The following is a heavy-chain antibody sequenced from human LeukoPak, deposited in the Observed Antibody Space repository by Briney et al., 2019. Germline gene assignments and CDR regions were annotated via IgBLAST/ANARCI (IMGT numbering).Heavy chain of an antibody. CDR2: IYNDGHGGNT. CDR1: GFTVSSNY. J-gene: IGHJ4*02. Sequence: PGGSLRLSCAASGFTVSSNYMSWVRQAPGKGLEWVSVIYNDGHGGNTYYADSVKGRFTISRDNSKNTLYLQMNSLRADDTAVYYCAKAATFYYGSDLWGQGILVAVSS. CDR3: AKAATFYYGSDL. V-gene: IGHV3-53*01. D-gene: IGHD3-10*01.